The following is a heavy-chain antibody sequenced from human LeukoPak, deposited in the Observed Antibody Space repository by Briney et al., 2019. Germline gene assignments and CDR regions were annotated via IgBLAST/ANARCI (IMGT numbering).Heavy chain of an antibody. CDR3: ARSWDNWNVVGIDA. D-gene: IGHD1-20*01. Sequence: PSETLSLTCTVSGGSISSSSYYWGWIRQPPGKGLEWIGSIYYSGSTYYNPSLKSRVTTSLDRSKNQFSLKLTSVTAADTAVYYCARSWDNWNVVGIDAWGQGTLVTVSS. CDR1: GGSISSSSYY. V-gene: IGHV4-39*07. CDR2: IYYSGST. J-gene: IGHJ5*02.